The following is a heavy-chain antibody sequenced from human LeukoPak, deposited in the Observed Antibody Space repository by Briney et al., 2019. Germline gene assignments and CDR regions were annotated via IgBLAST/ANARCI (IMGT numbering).Heavy chain of an antibody. J-gene: IGHJ5*02. Sequence: GGSLRLSCAASGFTFNNYAMSWVRQAPGKGLEWVSSISSSASTIYYADSVKGRFTISRDNVKNSLYLQMNSLRDEDTAVYYCARKDGYSYGYNPWGQGTLVTVSS. CDR3: ARKDGYSYGYNP. CDR1: GFTFNNYA. CDR2: ISSSASTI. D-gene: IGHD5-18*01. V-gene: IGHV3-48*02.